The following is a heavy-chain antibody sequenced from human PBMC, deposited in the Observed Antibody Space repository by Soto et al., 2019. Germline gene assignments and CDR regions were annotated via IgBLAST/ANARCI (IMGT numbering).Heavy chain of an antibody. Sequence: SETLSLTCTVSGGSISSSSYYWGWIRQPPGKGLEWIGSIYYSESTYYDPSLKSRVTISVDTSKNQFSLNLSSVTAADTAVYYCARCRSYDSSGYYYSWFDPWGQGTQVTVSS. D-gene: IGHD3-22*01. J-gene: IGHJ5*02. CDR3: ARCRSYDSSGYYYSWFDP. CDR2: IYYSEST. V-gene: IGHV4-39*01. CDR1: GGSISSSSYY.